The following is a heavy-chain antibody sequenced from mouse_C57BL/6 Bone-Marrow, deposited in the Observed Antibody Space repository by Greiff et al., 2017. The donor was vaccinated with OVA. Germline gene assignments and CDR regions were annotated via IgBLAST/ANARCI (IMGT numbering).Heavy chain of an antibody. CDR2: IYPRSGNT. Sequence: QVQLQQSGAELARPGASVKLSCKASGYTFTSYGISWVKQRTGQGLEWIGEIYPRSGNTYYNEKFKGKATLTADKSSSTAYMELRSLTSEDSAVYFCARYAYGSSEGYFDVWGTGTTVTVSS. J-gene: IGHJ1*03. D-gene: IGHD1-1*01. CDR1: GYTFTSYG. V-gene: IGHV1-81*01. CDR3: ARYAYGSSEGYFDV.